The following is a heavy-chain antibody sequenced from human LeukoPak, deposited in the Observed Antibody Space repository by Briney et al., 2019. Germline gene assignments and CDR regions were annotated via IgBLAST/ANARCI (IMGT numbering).Heavy chain of an antibody. D-gene: IGHD6-13*01. CDR1: GLMFSSYW. CDR3: ASSIVADGTSPFDY. J-gene: IGHJ4*02. V-gene: IGHV3-7*01. CDR2: IKEDGSAK. Sequence: GGSLRLSCAASGLMFSSYWMSWVRQAPGKGLEWVANIKEDGSAKYYVDSVKGRITISRDNAKNSLYLQMNSLRAEDTAVYYCASSIVADGTSPFDYWGQGTLVTVSS.